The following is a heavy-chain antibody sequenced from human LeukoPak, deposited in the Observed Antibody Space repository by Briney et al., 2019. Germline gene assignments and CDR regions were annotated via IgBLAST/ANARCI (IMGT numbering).Heavy chain of an antibody. Sequence: SETLSLTCTVSGGSISSSSYYWGWIRQPPGKGLEWIGSIYYSGSTYYNPSLKSRVTISVDTSKNQFSLKLSSVTAADTVVYYCAATDRCSGGSCYSLGFWFDPWGQGTLVTVSS. J-gene: IGHJ5*02. CDR3: AATDRCSGGSCYSLGFWFDP. D-gene: IGHD2-15*01. CDR1: GGSISSSSYY. CDR2: IYYSGST. V-gene: IGHV4-39*01.